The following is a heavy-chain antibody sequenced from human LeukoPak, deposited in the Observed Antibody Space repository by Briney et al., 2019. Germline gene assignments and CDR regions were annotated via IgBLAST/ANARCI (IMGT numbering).Heavy chain of an antibody. J-gene: IGHJ4*02. CDR2: ISYDGSNK. CDR3: AKDYSEIAVAPNGDY. V-gene: IGHV3-30*18. D-gene: IGHD6-19*01. CDR1: GFTFSSYG. Sequence: GGSLRLSCAASGFTFSSYGMHWVRQAPGKGLEWVAVISYDGSNKYYADSVKGRFTISRDNSKNTLYLQMNSLRAEDTAVYYCAKDYSEIAVAPNGDYWGQGTLVTVSS.